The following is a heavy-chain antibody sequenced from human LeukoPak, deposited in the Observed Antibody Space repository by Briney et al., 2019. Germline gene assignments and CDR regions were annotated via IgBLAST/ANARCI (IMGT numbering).Heavy chain of an antibody. Sequence: ASVKVSCKGSGYTFTKYAISWVRQAPGQGLEYMGWIDTNTGNPTYAQGFTGRFVFSMDTSVSTAYLQISSLKAEDSAIYFCANCYDSSGFFAYWGQGTLVTVSS. CDR3: ANCYDSSGFFAY. D-gene: IGHD3-22*01. V-gene: IGHV7-4-1*02. CDR2: IDTNTGNP. J-gene: IGHJ4*02. CDR1: GYTFTKYA.